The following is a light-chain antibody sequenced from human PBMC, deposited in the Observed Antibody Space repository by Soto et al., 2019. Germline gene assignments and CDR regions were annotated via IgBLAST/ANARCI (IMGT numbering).Light chain of an antibody. CDR3: QKYNNGLRT. CDR2: GAS. J-gene: IGKJ4*01. CDR1: QVIHND. Sequence: DVQMTQSPSSLSASAGDRVTITCRASQVIHNDLAWYQQKPGKPPKLLIYGASTVRSGVPSRFTASGYGTDFTLTISSLEPEDVATYYCQKYNNGLRTFGGGTKVDIK. V-gene: IGKV1-27*01.